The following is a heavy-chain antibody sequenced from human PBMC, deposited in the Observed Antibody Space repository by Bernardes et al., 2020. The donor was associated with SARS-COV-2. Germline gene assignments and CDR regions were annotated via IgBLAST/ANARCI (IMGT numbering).Heavy chain of an antibody. J-gene: IGHJ2*01. CDR1: GFTVSSNY. D-gene: IGHD2-2*01. V-gene: IGHV3-53*04. CDR2: IYSGGST. Sequence: GGSLRLSCAASGFTVSSNYMSWVRQAPGKGLEWVSVIYSGGSTYYADSVKGRFTISRHNSKNTLYLQMNSLRAEDTAVYYCARVYCSSTSCYNWYFDLWGRGTLVTVSS. CDR3: ARVYCSSTSCYNWYFDL.